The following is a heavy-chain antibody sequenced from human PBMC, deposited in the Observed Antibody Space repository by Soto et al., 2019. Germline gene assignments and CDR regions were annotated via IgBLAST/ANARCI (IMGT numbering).Heavy chain of an antibody. CDR2: ISGSGGST. J-gene: IGHJ5*02. V-gene: IGHV3-23*01. Sequence: GGSLRLSCAASGFTFSSYAMSWVRRAPGKGLEWVSAISGSGGSTYYADSVKGRFTISRDNSKNTLYLQMNSLRAEDTAVDYCAKAPGWARSPNWFDPWGQGTLVTVSS. CDR3: AKAPGWARSPNWFDP. D-gene: IGHD5-12*01. CDR1: GFTFSSYA.